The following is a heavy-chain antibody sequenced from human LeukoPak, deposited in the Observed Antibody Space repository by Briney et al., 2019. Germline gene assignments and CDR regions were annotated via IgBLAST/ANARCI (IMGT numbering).Heavy chain of an antibody. V-gene: IGHV1-8*01. D-gene: IGHD4-23*01. CDR3: ARGPNKSDGGNSGSAWFDP. CDR1: GYTFTTYD. J-gene: IGHJ5*02. Sequence: ASVKVSCKASGYTFTTYDINWVRQATGQGLEWMGWMNPNSGNTGYAQKFQGRVTMTRSTSISTAYMELSSLRSEDTAVYYCARGPNKSDGGNSGSAWFDPWGQGTRVTVSS. CDR2: MNPNSGNT.